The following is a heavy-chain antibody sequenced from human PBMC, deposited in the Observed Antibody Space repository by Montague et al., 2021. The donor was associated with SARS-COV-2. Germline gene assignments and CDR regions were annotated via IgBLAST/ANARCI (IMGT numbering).Heavy chain of an antibody. CDR3: ARAYCGGDCYFYWYFDL. J-gene: IGHJ2*01. CDR1: GDSVSSNIAT. V-gene: IGHV6-1*01. Sequence: CAISGDSVSSNIATWNWIRQSPSRGLEWLGRTYYRSKWYNDYAVSVKSRVIINPDTSNNRISLQLNSVTPEDTAVYYCARAYCGGDCYFYWYFDLWGRGTPVPVSS. D-gene: IGHD2-21*02. CDR2: TYYRSKWYN.